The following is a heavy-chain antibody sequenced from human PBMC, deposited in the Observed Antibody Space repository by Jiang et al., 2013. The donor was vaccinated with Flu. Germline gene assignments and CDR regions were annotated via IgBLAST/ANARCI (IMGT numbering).Heavy chain of an antibody. V-gene: IGHV4-39*01. Sequence: GPGLVKPSETLSLTCAVSGGSVSSSDDFWGCVRQPPGKGLEWIGNIYYNGNTYYNPSLKSRVTISVDTSKNQFSLKLSSVTAADTAVYYCARRMTSRGGGMDVWGQGTTVTVSS. J-gene: IGHJ6*02. CDR2: IYYNGNT. D-gene: IGHD2-2*01. CDR3: ARRMTSRGGGMDV. CDR1: GGSVSSSDDF.